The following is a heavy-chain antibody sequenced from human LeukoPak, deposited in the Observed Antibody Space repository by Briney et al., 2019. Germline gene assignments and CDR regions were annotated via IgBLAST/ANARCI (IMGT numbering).Heavy chain of an antibody. V-gene: IGHV4-4*02. D-gene: IGHD3-10*01. CDR2: IYHSGST. Sequence: PSGTLSLTCAVSGGSISCSNWWSWVRQPPGKGLEWIGEIYHSGSTNYNPSLKSRVTISVDKSKNQFSLKLSSVTAADTAVYYCARGPALIYYGSGSYYNLGFLGASYYFDYWGQGTLVTVSS. J-gene: IGHJ4*02. CDR1: GGSISCSNW. CDR3: ARGPALIYYGSGSYYNLGFLGASYYFDY.